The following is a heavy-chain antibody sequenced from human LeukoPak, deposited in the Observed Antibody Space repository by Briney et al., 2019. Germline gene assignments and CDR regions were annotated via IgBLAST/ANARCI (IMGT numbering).Heavy chain of an antibody. Sequence: GGSQRLSCAVSGITLSNYAMSWVRQAPGKGLEWVAGISGSGGGTNYADSVKGRFTISRDNPKNTLYLQMNNLRADDTAVYFCAKRGVVIRVILVGFHKEAYYFDSWGQGALVTVSS. CDR1: GITLSNYA. V-gene: IGHV3-23*01. D-gene: IGHD3-10*01. CDR2: ISGSGGGT. J-gene: IGHJ4*02. CDR3: AKRGVVIRVILVGFHKEAYYFDS.